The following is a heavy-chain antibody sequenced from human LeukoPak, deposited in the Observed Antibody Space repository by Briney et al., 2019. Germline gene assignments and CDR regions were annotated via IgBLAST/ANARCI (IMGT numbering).Heavy chain of an antibody. CDR3: ARADRFHGGRYLIGP. CDR2: INPNSGGT. V-gene: IGHV1-2*02. D-gene: IGHD6-19*01. Sequence: ASVKVSCKTSGYSFTDYYMHWVRQAPGQGLEWMGWINPNSGGTSSAQKFQGRVTMTRDTSITTVYMEVSWLTSDDTAIYYCARADRFHGGRYLIGPWGQGTLVTVSS. J-gene: IGHJ5*02. CDR1: GYSFTDYY.